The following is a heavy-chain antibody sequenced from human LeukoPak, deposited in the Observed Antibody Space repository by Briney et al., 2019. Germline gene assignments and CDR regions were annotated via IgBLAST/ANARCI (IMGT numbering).Heavy chain of an antibody. CDR1: GFTFSGSA. V-gene: IGHV3-73*01. CDR2: IRSKANSYAT. Sequence: GGSLRLSCAASGFTFSGSAMHWVRQASGKGLEWVGRIRSKANSYATAYAASVKGMFTIARDDSKNTAYLQMNSLTTEDTAVYYCTRVGATTSSFDPWGQGTLVTVSS. J-gene: IGHJ5*02. CDR3: TRVGATTSSFDP. D-gene: IGHD1-26*01.